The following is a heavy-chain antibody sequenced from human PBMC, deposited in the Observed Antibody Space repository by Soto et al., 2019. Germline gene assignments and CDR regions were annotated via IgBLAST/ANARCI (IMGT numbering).Heavy chain of an antibody. D-gene: IGHD6-25*01. V-gene: IGHV3-7*05. CDR2: IRKYGSQR. Sequence: EVQLVESGGGLVQPGGSLTLSCAASEFAFSSYWMTWVRQAPGKGLEWVANIRKYGSQRSYLDSVRGRFTISRDNSKNSLYLQMNSLRAEDTALYFCARDVSPGSSGLYFDAFDIWGQGTMVTVSS. CDR3: ARDVSPGSSGLYFDAFDI. CDR1: EFAFSSYW. J-gene: IGHJ3*02.